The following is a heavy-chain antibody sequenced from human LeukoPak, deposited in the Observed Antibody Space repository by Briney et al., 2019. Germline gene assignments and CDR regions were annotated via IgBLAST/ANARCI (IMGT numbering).Heavy chain of an antibody. Sequence: GGSLRLSCAASGFTFSTYSMNWVRQAPGKGLEWVSLISGDGGSTYYADSVKGRFTISRDNSKDSLYLQMNSLRTEDTALYYCAKSVDTGPGDYWGQGTLVTVSS. CDR3: AKSVDTGPGDY. V-gene: IGHV3-43*02. J-gene: IGHJ4*02. CDR1: GFTFSTYS. D-gene: IGHD5-18*01. CDR2: ISGDGGST.